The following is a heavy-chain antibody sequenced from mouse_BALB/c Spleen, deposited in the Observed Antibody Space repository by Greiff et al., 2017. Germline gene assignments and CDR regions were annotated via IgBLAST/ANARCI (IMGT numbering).Heavy chain of an antibody. CDR3: AIYGNHFYYAMDY. Sequence: QVQLQQSGAELVRPGTSVKVSCKASGYAFTNYLIEWVKQRPGQGLEWIGVINPGSGGTNYNEKFKGKATLTADKSSNTAYLQLSSLTSEDTAVYYCAIYGNHFYYAMDYWGQGTSVTVSS. CDR2: INPGSGGT. V-gene: IGHV1-54*02. J-gene: IGHJ4*01. CDR1: GYAFTNYL. D-gene: IGHD2-1*01.